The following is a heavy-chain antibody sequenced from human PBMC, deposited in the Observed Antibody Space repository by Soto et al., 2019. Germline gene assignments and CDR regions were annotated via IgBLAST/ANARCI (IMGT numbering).Heavy chain of an antibody. J-gene: IGHJ5*02. CDR2: ISTSSSTI. V-gene: IGHV3-48*01. D-gene: IGHD3-3*01. CDR3: ARENYDHLLTNYPFDP. CDR1: GFTFSTYN. Sequence: GGSLRLSCAASGFTFSTYNMNWVRQAPGRGLEWVSYISTSSSTIYYADSVKGRFTISRDNARNSLYLQMNSLRAEDTAVYYCARENYDHLLTNYPFDPWGQGTLVTVSS.